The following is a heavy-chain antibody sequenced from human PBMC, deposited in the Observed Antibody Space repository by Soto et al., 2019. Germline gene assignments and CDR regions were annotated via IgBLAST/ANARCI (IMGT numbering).Heavy chain of an antibody. Sequence: VGSLRLSCSASGFTFNSYAMHWVRQAPGKGLEFVSAISSYGADTYYADSVKGRFAISRDNSKNTLYLQMSSLRAEDTALYYCVKEGYMRSDWYGQFDYWGQGALVTVSS. CDR3: VKEGYMRSDWYGQFDY. D-gene: IGHD6-19*01. J-gene: IGHJ4*02. V-gene: IGHV3-64D*06. CDR2: ISSYGADT. CDR1: GFTFNSYA.